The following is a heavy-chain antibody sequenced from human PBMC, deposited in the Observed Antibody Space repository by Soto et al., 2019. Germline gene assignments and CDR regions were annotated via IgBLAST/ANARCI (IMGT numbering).Heavy chain of an antibody. Sequence: PGGSLRLSCAASGFTLNHYGMHWVRQAPGKGLEWVGVMSIDGMNQHEGDSVRGRVTISRDTSKNTLYLQMDSLRPEDTAVYYCARVAAAVPRASDYWGQGTLVTVSS. V-gene: IGHV3-30*03. CDR2: MSIDGMNQ. CDR3: ARVAAAVPRASDY. CDR1: GFTLNHYG. D-gene: IGHD6-13*01. J-gene: IGHJ4*02.